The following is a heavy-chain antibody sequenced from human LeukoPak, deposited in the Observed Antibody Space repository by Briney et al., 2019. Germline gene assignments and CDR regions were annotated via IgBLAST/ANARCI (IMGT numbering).Heavy chain of an antibody. J-gene: IGHJ6*03. Sequence: ASVKVSCKTSGYAFTTFGFSWVRQAPGQGLEWMGWMDAYNDNTNYAQKLQGRVTITADESTSTAYMELSSLRSEDTAVYYCARGYGDYGGNSRGLYYYMDVWGKGTTVTVSS. D-gene: IGHD4-23*01. CDR3: ARGYGDYGGNSRGLYYYMDV. CDR1: GYAFTTFG. CDR2: MDAYNDNT. V-gene: IGHV1-18*04.